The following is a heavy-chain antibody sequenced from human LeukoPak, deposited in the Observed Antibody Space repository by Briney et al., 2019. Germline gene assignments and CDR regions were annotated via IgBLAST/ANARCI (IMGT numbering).Heavy chain of an antibody. D-gene: IGHD3-22*01. CDR1: GFTFSSYW. Sequence: GGSLRLSCAASGFTFSSYWMSWVRQAPGKGLEWVANIKQDGSEKYYVDSVKGRFTISRDNAKNSLYLQMNSLRAEDTAVCYCASSSGYRDDAFDIWGQGTMVTVSS. CDR2: IKQDGSEK. CDR3: ASSSGYRDDAFDI. V-gene: IGHV3-7*01. J-gene: IGHJ3*02.